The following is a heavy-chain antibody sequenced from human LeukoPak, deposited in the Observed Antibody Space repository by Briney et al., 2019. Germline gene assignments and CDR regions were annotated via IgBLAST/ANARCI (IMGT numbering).Heavy chain of an antibody. V-gene: IGHV4-30-2*01. J-gene: IGHJ4*02. CDR2: IYHSGST. D-gene: IGHD6-13*01. Sequence: SETLSLTFAVSGGSISSGGYSWSWIRQPPGKGLEWIGYIYHSGSTYYNPSLKSRVTISVDRSKNQFSLKLSSVTAADTAVYYCARGFVAAAGLDYWGQGTLVTVFS. CDR3: ARGFVAAAGLDY. CDR1: GGSISSGGYS.